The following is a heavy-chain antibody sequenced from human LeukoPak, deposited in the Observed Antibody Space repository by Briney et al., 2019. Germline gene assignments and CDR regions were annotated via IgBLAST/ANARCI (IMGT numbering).Heavy chain of an antibody. CDR1: GGTFSSYA. Sequence: GASVKVSCKASGGTFSSYAISWVRQAPGQGLEWMGRIIPILGIANYAQKFQGRVTITVDKSTSTAYMELSSLRSEDTAVYYCARESMITGTNFDYGGQGTWFTVSS. D-gene: IGHD3-16*01. J-gene: IGHJ4*02. CDR2: IIPILGIA. CDR3: ARESMITGTNFDY. V-gene: IGHV1-69*04.